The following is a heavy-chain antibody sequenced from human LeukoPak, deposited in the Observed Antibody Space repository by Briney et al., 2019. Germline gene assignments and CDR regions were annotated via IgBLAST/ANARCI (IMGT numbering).Heavy chain of an antibody. Sequence: GASVKVSCKASGYTFTSYYMHWVRQAPGQGLEWMGIINPSGGSTSYAQKFQGRVTMTRDTSTSTVYMELSSLRSDDTAVYYCARVLNGYNIRDYFDYWGQGTLVTVSS. J-gene: IGHJ4*02. CDR3: ARVLNGYNIRDYFDY. D-gene: IGHD5-24*01. V-gene: IGHV1-46*01. CDR1: GYTFTSYY. CDR2: INPSGGST.